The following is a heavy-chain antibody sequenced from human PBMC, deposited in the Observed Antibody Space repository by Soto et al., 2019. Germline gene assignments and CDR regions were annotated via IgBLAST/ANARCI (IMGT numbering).Heavy chain of an antibody. CDR2: ISAYNGNK. CDR3: ARTPYPGMNEAQSYFDY. V-gene: IGHV1-18*01. Sequence: ASVKVSCKASGYSFTSYGISWVRQAPGQGLEWMGWISAYNGNKKYAQKLQGRVTMTTDTSTSTAYMELRSLRSDDTAVYYCARTPYPGMNEAQSYFDYWGQGTLVTVSS. J-gene: IGHJ4*02. D-gene: IGHD1-26*01. CDR1: GYSFTSYG.